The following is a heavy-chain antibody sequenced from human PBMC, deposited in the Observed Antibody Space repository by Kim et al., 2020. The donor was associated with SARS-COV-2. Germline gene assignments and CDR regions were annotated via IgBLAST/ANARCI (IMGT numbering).Heavy chain of an antibody. D-gene: IGHD3-3*01. CDR2: ISSSSSYI. CDR1: GFTFSSYS. CDR3: ARLMSATIFGVVIPSHYYYGMDV. J-gene: IGHJ6*02. V-gene: IGHV3-21*01. Sequence: GGSLRLSCAASGFTFSSYSMNWVRQAPGKGLEWVSSISSSSSYIYYADSVKGRFTISRDNAKNSLYLLMNSLRAEDTAVYYCARLMSATIFGVVIPSHYYYGMDVWGQGTTVTVSS.